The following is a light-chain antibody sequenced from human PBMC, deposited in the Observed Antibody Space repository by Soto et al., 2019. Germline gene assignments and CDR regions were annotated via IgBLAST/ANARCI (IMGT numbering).Light chain of an antibody. CDR1: QTINIY. CDR2: VAS. CDR3: QQSFSTPQT. Sequence: DIQMTQSPSSLSASVGDSVTITCRASQTINIYLSWYQQKPGKAPKPLINVASTLQGGVPSRFSGSGSGTEFTLAISSLQPEDSATYYCQQSFSTPQTFGGGTRVEVK. V-gene: IGKV1-39*01. J-gene: IGKJ4*01.